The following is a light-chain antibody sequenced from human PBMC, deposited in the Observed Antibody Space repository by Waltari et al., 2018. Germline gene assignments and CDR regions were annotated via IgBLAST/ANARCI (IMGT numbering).Light chain of an antibody. V-gene: IGKV3-20*01. Sequence: EIVLTQSPGTLSLSPGERATPACRASQSVGRSLVWYQQEPGQAPRLVIYNTYTRAPGIPDRFSGRGSGTDFSLTISRLEPEDFAVYYCQHNVRLPVTFGQGTKVEIK. CDR3: QHNVRLPVT. CDR2: NTY. CDR1: QSVGRS. J-gene: IGKJ1*01.